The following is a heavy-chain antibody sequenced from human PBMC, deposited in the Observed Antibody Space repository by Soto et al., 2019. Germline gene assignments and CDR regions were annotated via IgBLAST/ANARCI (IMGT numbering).Heavy chain of an antibody. V-gene: IGHV3-23*01. Sequence: GGSLRLSCAASGFIFSTYAMSWVRQAPGKGLEWVAMISGTGDNTYYADSVKDRFTISRDNSKKTLFLQIHSLRADDTAVYYCAKIVVGSPDYWGQGTLVTVSS. J-gene: IGHJ4*02. CDR2: ISGTGDNT. CDR1: GFIFSTYA. CDR3: AKIVVGSPDY. D-gene: IGHD2-15*01.